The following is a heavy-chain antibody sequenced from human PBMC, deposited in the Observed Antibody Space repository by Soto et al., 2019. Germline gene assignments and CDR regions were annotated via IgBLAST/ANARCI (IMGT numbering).Heavy chain of an antibody. D-gene: IGHD6-13*01. Sequence: SETLSLTCTVSGDSISSSSYYWGWIRQSPGKGLEWIGNIYYSGTTYYNPSLKSRVTISVETSKNQFSLNLNSVTAADTAVYYCVRRTYSSSPFDPWGQGTLVTVSS. CDR2: IYYSGTT. CDR3: VRRTYSSSPFDP. V-gene: IGHV4-39*01. J-gene: IGHJ5*02. CDR1: GDSISSSSYY.